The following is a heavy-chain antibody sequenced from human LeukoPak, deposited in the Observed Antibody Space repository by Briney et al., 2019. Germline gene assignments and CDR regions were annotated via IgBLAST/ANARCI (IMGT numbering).Heavy chain of an antibody. D-gene: IGHD6-13*01. CDR3: ADSSSWYSDAFDI. Sequence: GGSLRLSCAASGFTFSNYAMNWVRQAPGKGLEWVSAISGSGGSTYYADYVKSRFTISRDNSKNTLYLQMNSLRAEDTAVYYCADSSSWYSDAFDIWGQGTMVTVSS. V-gene: IGHV3-23*01. CDR1: GFTFSNYA. J-gene: IGHJ3*02. CDR2: ISGSGGST.